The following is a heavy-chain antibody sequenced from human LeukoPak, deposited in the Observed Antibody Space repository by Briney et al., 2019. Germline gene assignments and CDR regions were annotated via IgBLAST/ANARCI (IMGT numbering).Heavy chain of an antibody. CDR1: GFTFSCYR. Sequence: GGSLCLSCAGSGFTFSCYRMHWVRQAPGKGLEWVAVISYDGSNKYYAYSVKGRFTISRDNSKNTLYLQMNSLRAEDTAVYYCAKDKGGRSSSSGAFDIWGQGKMVTVSS. CDR3: AKDKGGRSSSSGAFDI. J-gene: IGHJ3*02. D-gene: IGHD6-13*01. CDR2: ISYDGSNK. V-gene: IGHV3-30*18.